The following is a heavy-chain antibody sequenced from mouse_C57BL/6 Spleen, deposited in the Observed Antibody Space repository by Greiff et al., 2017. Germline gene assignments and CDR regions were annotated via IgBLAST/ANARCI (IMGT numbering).Heavy chain of an antibody. J-gene: IGHJ2*01. V-gene: IGHV2-2*01. CDR3: ARGDYYGSSAFDY. CDR2: IWSGGIT. D-gene: IGHD1-1*01. CDR1: GFSLTSYG. Sequence: VHLVESGPGLVQPSQSLSITCTVSGFSLTSYGVHWVRQSPGKGLEWLGVIWSGGITDYNAAFISRLSISKDNSKSQVFFKMNSLQADDTAIYYCARGDYYGSSAFDYWGQGTTLTVSS.